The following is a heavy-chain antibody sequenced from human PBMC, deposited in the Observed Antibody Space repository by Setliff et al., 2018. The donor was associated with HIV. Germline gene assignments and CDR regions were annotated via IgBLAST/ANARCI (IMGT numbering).Heavy chain of an antibody. CDR1: GGSISTYS. D-gene: IGHD4-17*01. Sequence: KPSETLSLTCTVSGGSISTYSWSWIRQSPGKGLEWIGDIYYSGSTNYNPSLESRVSISVDTSKNQFSLKVNSVTAADTAVHYCAKYDFGVSRLRNWFDP. J-gene: IGHJ5*02. V-gene: IGHV4-59*08. CDR3: AKYDFGVSRLRNWFDP. CDR2: IYYSGST.